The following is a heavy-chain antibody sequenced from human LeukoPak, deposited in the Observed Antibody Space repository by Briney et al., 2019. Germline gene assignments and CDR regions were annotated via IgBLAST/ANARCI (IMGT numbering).Heavy chain of an antibody. D-gene: IGHD1-1*01. Sequence: GGSLRLSCAASGFTFSDYWMTWVRQAPGKGLEWVANINLDGSEKWYVDPVRGRFTISRDNARNSLYLQMNGLRADDTAVYYCARGAGTGNYYAYWGQGTLVTVSS. CDR2: INLDGSEK. CDR1: GFTFSDYW. CDR3: ARGAGTGNYYAY. V-gene: IGHV3-7*01. J-gene: IGHJ4*02.